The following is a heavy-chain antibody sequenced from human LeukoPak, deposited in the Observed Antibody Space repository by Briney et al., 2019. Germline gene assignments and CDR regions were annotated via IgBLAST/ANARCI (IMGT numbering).Heavy chain of an antibody. CDR3: TRRAWDLGNDAFDI. J-gene: IGHJ3*02. CDR2: LYYTGTT. V-gene: IGHV4-39*02. D-gene: IGHD1-26*01. Sequence: SETLSLTCTVSGGSISGRSYYWGWIRQLPGGGLEWIGSLYYTGTTYYNPSLKSRVSISVDTSKIHFSVRLTSVTAADTAIYYCTRRAWDLGNDAFDIWGQGTMVTVPS. CDR1: GGSISGRSYY.